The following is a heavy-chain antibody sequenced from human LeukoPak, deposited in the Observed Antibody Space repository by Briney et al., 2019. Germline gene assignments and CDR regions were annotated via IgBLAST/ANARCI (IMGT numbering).Heavy chain of an antibody. CDR2: IYYSGST. CDR3: ARVAAKTVEY. CDR1: GGSISRSSYY. V-gene: IGHV4-39*07. Sequence: SETLSLTCTVSGGSISRSSYYWGWIRQPPGKGLEWIGSIYYSGSTNYIPSLRGRVTISLDTSKNQFSLNLSSVTAADTAVYYCARVAAKTVEYWGQGTLVTVSS. D-gene: IGHD2-15*01. J-gene: IGHJ4*02.